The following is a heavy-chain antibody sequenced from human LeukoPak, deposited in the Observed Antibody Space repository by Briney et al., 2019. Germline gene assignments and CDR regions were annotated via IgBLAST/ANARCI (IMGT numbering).Heavy chain of an antibody. CDR2: ISWNSGSI. J-gene: IGHJ4*02. D-gene: IGHD2-21*02. CDR1: GFTFDDYA. V-gene: IGHV3-9*01. CDR3: AKDPGGDGDY. Sequence: GRSLRLSCAASGFTFDDYAMHWVRQAPGKGLEWVSGISWNSGSIGYADSVKGRFTISRDNAKNSLYLQMNSLRAEDTALYYCAKDPGGDGDYWGQGTLVTVSS.